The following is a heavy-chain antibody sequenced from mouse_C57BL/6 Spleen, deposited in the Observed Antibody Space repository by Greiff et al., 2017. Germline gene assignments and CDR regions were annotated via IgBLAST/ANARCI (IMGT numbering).Heavy chain of an antibody. CDR3: AISNYDYAMDY. J-gene: IGHJ4*01. CDR1: GYSFTSYY. D-gene: IGHD2-5*01. CDR2: IYPGSGNT. V-gene: IGHV1-66*01. Sequence: VQLQQSGPELVKPGASVKISCKASGYSFTSYYIHWVKQRPGQGLEWIGWIYPGSGNTKYNEKFKGKATLTADTSSSTAYMQLSSLTSEDSAVXYCAISNYDYAMDYWGQGTSVTVSS.